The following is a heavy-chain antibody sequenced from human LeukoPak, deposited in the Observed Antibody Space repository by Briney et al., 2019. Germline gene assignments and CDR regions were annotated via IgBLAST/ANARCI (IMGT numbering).Heavy chain of an antibody. V-gene: IGHV3-21*01. CDR2: ISSSSCYI. J-gene: IGHJ5*02. CDR1: GFTFSNYA. Sequence: TGGSLRLSCAASGFTFSNYAMSWVRQAPGKGLELVSSISSSSCYIYYADSVKGRFAISRGNAKNSLYLQMKSLRVEDTGVYYCARDAGGRTQREGWFDPWGQGTLVIVSS. CDR3: ARDAGGRTQREGWFDP. D-gene: IGHD1-26*01.